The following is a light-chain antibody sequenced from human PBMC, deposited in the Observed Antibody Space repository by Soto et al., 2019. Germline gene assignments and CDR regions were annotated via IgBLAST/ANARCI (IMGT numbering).Light chain of an antibody. Sequence: DIQMTQSPSSVSASIGDTVTITCRASQGISNYLAWYQQKPGKVPKLLIYAASTLQSGVPSRFSGSGSGTDFTLTISSLQPEDIATYYCQQYDSFPVTFGQGTRLEIK. J-gene: IGKJ5*01. V-gene: IGKV1-27*01. CDR1: QGISNY. CDR2: AAS. CDR3: QQYDSFPVT.